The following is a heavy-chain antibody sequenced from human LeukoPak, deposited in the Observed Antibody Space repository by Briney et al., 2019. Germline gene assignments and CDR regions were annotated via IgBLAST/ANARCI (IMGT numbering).Heavy chain of an antibody. V-gene: IGHV3-7*01. CDR3: ARSPLGYSYGNAFDY. CDR2: IKQDGSEK. CDR1: GFTFSSYW. D-gene: IGHD5-18*01. Sequence: GGSLRLSCAAAGFTFSSYWLSWVRQAPGKGLEWVANIKQDGSEKYYVDSVKGRFTISRDNAKNSLYLQMNSLRAEDTAVYYCARSPLGYSYGNAFDYWGQGTLVTVSS. J-gene: IGHJ4*02.